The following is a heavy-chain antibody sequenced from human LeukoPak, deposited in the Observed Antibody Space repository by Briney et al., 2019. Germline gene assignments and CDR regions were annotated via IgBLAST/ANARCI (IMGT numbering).Heavy chain of an antibody. V-gene: IGHV4-59*08. CDR2: IYYGGTT. Sequence: SETLSLTCTVSGASITGHYWSWIRQPPGKGLEWIGFIYYGGTTNYNPSLKSRVTISVDTPKNQFSLTLSSVTAADTAVYYCARHLGGGIYFDYWGQGTLVTVSS. J-gene: IGHJ4*02. CDR1: GASITGHY. CDR3: ARHLGGGIYFDY. D-gene: IGHD3-16*01.